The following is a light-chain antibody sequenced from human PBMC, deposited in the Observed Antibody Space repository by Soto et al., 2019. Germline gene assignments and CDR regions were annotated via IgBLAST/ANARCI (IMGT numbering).Light chain of an antibody. Sequence: QSVLTQPPSVSGSPGQSVTISCTGTGSDVGSYNRVSWYQQPPGTAPKLRIYDVSNRPSGVPDRFSGSKSGNTASLTISGLQAEDEADYYCSSYTSSNTYVFGTGTKVTVL. CDR1: GSDVGSYNR. J-gene: IGLJ1*01. CDR2: DVS. V-gene: IGLV2-18*02. CDR3: SSYTSSNTYV.